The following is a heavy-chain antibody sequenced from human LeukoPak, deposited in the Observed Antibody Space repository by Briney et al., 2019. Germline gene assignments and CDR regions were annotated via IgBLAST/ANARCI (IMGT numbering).Heavy chain of an antibody. CDR2: IYSGGTT. CDR3: AREHGSGKKAYDY. V-gene: IGHV3-53*01. CDR1: GFNVSSNY. Sequence: GGSLRLPCAASGFNVSSNYMSWVRQAPGKGLECVSVIYSGGTTYYADSVKGRFTISRDKSKNTLYLQMNSLRAEDTAVYYCAREHGSGKKAYDYWGQGTLVTVSS. J-gene: IGHJ4*02. D-gene: IGHD3-10*01.